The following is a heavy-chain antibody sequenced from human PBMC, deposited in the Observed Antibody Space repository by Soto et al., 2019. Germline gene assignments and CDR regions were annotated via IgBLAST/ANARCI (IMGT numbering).Heavy chain of an antibody. J-gene: IGHJ4*02. CDR1: GYTFTSYG. D-gene: IGHD2-15*01. CDR3: ARDLARELVVAATPGY. V-gene: IGHV1-18*01. Sequence: QVQLVQSGAEVKKPGASVKVSCKASGYTFTSYGISWVRQAPGQVRERMGWISAYNGNTNYAQKLKGRVTMTTDTTTSTDYMELRSLRSDDTAVYYCARDLARELVVAATPGYWGQGTLVTVSS. CDR2: ISAYNGNT.